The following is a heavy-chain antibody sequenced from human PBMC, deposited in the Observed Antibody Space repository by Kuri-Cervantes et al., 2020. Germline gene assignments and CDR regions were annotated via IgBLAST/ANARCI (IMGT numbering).Heavy chain of an antibody. CDR3: ARSEGSTYFDWLLYGLDY. V-gene: IGHV3-30-3*01. CDR2: ISYDGSNK. CDR1: GFTFSSYA. J-gene: IGHJ4*02. D-gene: IGHD3-9*01. Sequence: GESLKISCAASGFTFSSYAMHWVRQAPGKGLEWVAVISYDGSNKYYADSVKGRFTISRDNSKNTLYLQMNSLRAEDTAVYYCARSEGSTYFDWLLYGLDYWGQGTLVTVSS.